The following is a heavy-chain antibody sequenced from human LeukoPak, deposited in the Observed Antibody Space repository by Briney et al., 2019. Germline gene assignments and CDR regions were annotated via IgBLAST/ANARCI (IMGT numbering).Heavy chain of an antibody. J-gene: IGHJ4*02. CDR1: GFVFSNNW. Sequence: GGSLRLSCAASGFVFSNNWMYWVRQAPGRGLVWVSRINSDGRSIGYADFVKGRFTISRDNAKNTLFLQMNSLTVEDTAIYYCGKDLSWGSTDYWGQGTLVTVPS. D-gene: IGHD3-16*01. V-gene: IGHV3-74*01. CDR3: GKDLSWGSTDY. CDR2: INSDGRSI.